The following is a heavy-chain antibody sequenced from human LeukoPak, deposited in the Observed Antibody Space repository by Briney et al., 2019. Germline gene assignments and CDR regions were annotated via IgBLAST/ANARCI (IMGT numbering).Heavy chain of an antibody. Sequence: GGSLRLSCAASGFTFSSYSMNWVRQAPGKGLEWVSSISSRSSYIYYADSVKGRFTISRDNAKNSLYLQMNSLRAEDTAVYYCASKGTTTVTTPDAFDIWGQGTMVTVSS. CDR1: GFTFSSYS. J-gene: IGHJ3*02. V-gene: IGHV3-21*01. CDR2: ISSRSSYI. D-gene: IGHD4-17*01. CDR3: ASKGTTTVTTPDAFDI.